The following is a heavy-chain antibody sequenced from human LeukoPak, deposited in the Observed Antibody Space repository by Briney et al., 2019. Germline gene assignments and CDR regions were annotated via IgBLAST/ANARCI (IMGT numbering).Heavy chain of an antibody. CDR3: TRDQAYYGSGSYYNSPGYFDY. J-gene: IGHJ4*02. CDR1: GFTFSNYW. D-gene: IGHD3-10*01. V-gene: IGHV3-7*01. Sequence: GGSLRLSCAASGFTFSNYWMSWVRQAPGKGLEWVADIKQDGSVKYYVDSVKGRFTISRDNAKNSLYLQMNSLRAEDTAVYYCTRDQAYYGSGSYYNSPGYFDYWGQGTLVTVFS. CDR2: IKQDGSVK.